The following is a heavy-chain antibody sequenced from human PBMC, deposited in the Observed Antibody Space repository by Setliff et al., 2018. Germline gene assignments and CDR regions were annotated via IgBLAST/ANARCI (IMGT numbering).Heavy chain of an antibody. D-gene: IGHD2-2*01. Sequence: KPSETLSLTCTVSGGSISSYYWIWIRQPPGKGLEWIGYIYSSGSTYYNPSLKSRVTISEDMSENQISLKLNPVTAADTAVYYCVRTFNGSPADRWGQGTLVTVSS. CDR1: GGSISSYY. V-gene: IGHV4-4*08. J-gene: IGHJ5*02. CDR3: VRTFNGSPADR. CDR2: IYSSGST.